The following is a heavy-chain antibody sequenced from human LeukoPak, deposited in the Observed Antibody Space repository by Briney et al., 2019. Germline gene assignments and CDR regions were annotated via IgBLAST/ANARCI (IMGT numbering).Heavy chain of an antibody. J-gene: IGHJ4*02. CDR3: AREGYYDILTGYYIPFDY. CDR1: GYTFTSYG. V-gene: IGHV1-18*01. CDR2: ISAYNGNT. D-gene: IGHD3-9*01. Sequence: ASVKVSCKASGYTFTSYGISWVRQAPGQGLEWMGWISAYNGNTNYAQKLQGRVTMTTDTPTSTAYMELRSLRSDDTAVYYCAREGYYDILTGYYIPFDYWGQGTLVTVSS.